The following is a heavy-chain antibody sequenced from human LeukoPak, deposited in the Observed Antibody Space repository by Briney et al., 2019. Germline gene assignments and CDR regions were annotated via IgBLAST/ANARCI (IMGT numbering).Heavy chain of an antibody. CDR2: IYSGGST. CDR1: GFTVSSNY. Sequence: TGGSLRLSCAASGFTVSSNYMSWVRQAPGKGLELVSVIYSGGSTYYADSVKGRFTISRDNSKNTLYLQMNSLRAEDTAVYYCARGGGYGGTSGYFDYWGQRTLVTVSS. J-gene: IGHJ4*02. V-gene: IGHV3-53*01. CDR3: ARGGGYGGTSGYFDY. D-gene: IGHD4-23*01.